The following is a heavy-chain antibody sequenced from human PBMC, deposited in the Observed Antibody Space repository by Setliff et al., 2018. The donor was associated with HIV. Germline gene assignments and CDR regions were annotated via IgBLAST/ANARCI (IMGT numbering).Heavy chain of an antibody. Sequence: PSETLSLTCTVSGDSITGSHYYWGWIRQPPGKGLEWIASIHYSGSTYYNPSLKSRVTISVDTSKNQFSLKLSSVTAADTAVYYCARGGGDLSIYDYWGQGTLVTVSS. J-gene: IGHJ4*02. CDR1: GDSITGSHYY. CDR2: IHYSGST. CDR3: ARGGGDLSIYDY. V-gene: IGHV4-39*07. D-gene: IGHD2-21*02.